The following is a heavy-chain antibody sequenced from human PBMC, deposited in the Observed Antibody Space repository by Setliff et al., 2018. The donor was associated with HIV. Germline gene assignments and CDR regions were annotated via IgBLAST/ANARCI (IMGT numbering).Heavy chain of an antibody. J-gene: IGHJ4*02. Sequence: SETLSLTCTVSGGSISSGDYYWSWIRQPPGKGLEWIGYTYYTGYTQYNPSLKSRVTISVDTSKNQFSLKLRSVSAADTAVYYCARASSGYLIVHYWGQGTLVTVSS. CDR1: GGSISSGDYY. CDR2: TYYTGYT. V-gene: IGHV4-30-4*01. CDR3: ARASSGYLIVHY. D-gene: IGHD3-22*01.